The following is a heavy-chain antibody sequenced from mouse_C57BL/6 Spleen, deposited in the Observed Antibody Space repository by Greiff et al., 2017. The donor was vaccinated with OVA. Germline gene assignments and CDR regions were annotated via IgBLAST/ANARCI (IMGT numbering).Heavy chain of an antibody. CDR1: GFTFSDAW. V-gene: IGHV6-6*01. J-gene: IGHJ4*01. D-gene: IGHD1-1*01. CDR3: TRLFTTVVATDY. Sequence: EVMLVESGGGLVQPGGSMKLSCAASGFTFSDAWMDWVRQSPEKGLEWVAEIRNKANNHATYYAESVKGRFTISRDDSKSSVYLQMNSLRAEDTGIYYCTRLFTTVVATDYWGQGTSVTVSS. CDR2: IRNKANNHAT.